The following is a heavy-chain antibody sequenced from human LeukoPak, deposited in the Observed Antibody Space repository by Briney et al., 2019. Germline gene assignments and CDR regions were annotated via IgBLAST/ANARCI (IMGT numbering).Heavy chain of an antibody. CDR3: ARDLYGVTGTTRGWFDP. Sequence: ASVKVSCKASGYTFTGYYMHWVRQAPGQGLEWMGWINPNSGGTNYAQKFQGRVTMTRDTSISTAYMELSRLRSDDTAVYYCARDLYGVTGTTRGWFDPWGQGTLVTVSS. CDR1: GYTFTGYY. D-gene: IGHD1-7*01. V-gene: IGHV1-2*02. J-gene: IGHJ5*02. CDR2: INPNSGGT.